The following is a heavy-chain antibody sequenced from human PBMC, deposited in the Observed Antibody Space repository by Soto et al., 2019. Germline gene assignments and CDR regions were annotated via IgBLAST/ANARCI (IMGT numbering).Heavy chain of an antibody. J-gene: IGHJ6*02. CDR1: GGSISSYY. Sequence: SETLSLTCTVSGGSISSYYWSWIRQPPGRGLEWIGYIYYSGSTNYNPSLKSRVTISVDTSKNQFSLKLSSVTAADTAVYYCARDRAAMVRGDPDYYYYYGMDVWGQGTTATVSS. CDR2: IYYSGST. CDR3: ARDRAAMVRGDPDYYYYYGMDV. V-gene: IGHV4-59*01. D-gene: IGHD3-10*01.